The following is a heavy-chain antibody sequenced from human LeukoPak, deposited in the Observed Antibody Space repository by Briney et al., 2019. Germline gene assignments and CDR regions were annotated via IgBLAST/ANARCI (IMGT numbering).Heavy chain of an antibody. V-gene: IGHV7-4-1*02. J-gene: IGHJ4*02. CDR2: INTNTGNP. CDR3: ARVLPYYYDSSGYYLMSFDY. CDR1: GYTFTSYY. Sequence: ASVKVSCKASGYTFTSYYMHWVRQAPGQGLEWMGWINTNTGNPTYAQGFTGRFVFSLDTSVSTAYLQISSLKAEDTAVYYCARVLPYYYDSSGYYLMSFDYWGQGTLVTVSS. D-gene: IGHD3-22*01.